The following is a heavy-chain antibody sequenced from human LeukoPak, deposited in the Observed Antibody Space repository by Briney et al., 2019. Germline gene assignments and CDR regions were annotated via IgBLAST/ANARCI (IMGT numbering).Heavy chain of an antibody. D-gene: IGHD3-10*01. V-gene: IGHV4-4*07. Sequence: SETLSLTCTVSGGSISSYYWSWIRQPAGKGLEWIGRIYTSGSTNYNPSLKSRVTMSVDTSKNQFSLKLSSVTAADTAVYYCARSRPRLWFGEFPAGYYYYYMDVWGKGTTVTVSS. CDR1: GGSISSYY. CDR3: ARSRPRLWFGEFPAGYYYYYMDV. CDR2: IYTSGST. J-gene: IGHJ6*03.